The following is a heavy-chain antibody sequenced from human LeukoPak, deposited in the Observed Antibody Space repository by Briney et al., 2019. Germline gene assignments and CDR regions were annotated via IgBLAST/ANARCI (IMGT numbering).Heavy chain of an antibody. CDR2: IKQDGSEK. J-gene: IGHJ6*02. Sequence: GSLRLSFAASGFTFSSYWMSWVRQAPGKGLEWVANIKQDGSEKYYVDSVKGRFTISRDNAKSSLYLQMNGLRAEDTAVYYCARRALTYYDILTGYYYYYGMDVWGQGTTVTVSS. CDR3: ARRALTYYDILTGYYYYYGMDV. CDR1: GFTFSSYW. D-gene: IGHD3-9*01. V-gene: IGHV3-7*01.